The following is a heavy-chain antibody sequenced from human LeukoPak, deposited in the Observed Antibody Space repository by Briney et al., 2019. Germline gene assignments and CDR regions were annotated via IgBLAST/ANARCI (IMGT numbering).Heavy chain of an antibody. V-gene: IGHV4-30-4*08. CDR2: IYYSGST. D-gene: IGHD2-2*02. J-gene: IGHJ5*02. CDR3: ARVTARSIVVVPAAIPVCFDP. CDR1: GGSISSGDYY. Sequence: SQTLSLTCTVSGGSISSGDYYWSWIRQPPGKGLEWIGYIYYSGSTYYNPSLKSRVTISVDTSKNQFSLKLSSVTAADTAVYYCARVTARSIVVVPAAIPVCFDPWGQGTLVTVSS.